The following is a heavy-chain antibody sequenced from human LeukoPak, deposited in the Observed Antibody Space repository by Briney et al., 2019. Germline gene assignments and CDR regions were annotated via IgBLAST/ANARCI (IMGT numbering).Heavy chain of an antibody. J-gene: IGHJ4*02. CDR1: GFTISSNY. V-gene: IGHV3-53*01. D-gene: IGHD6-13*01. Sequence: GGSLRLSCAASGFTISSNYMSWVRQAPGKGLEWVSVIYSSGSTYYADSVKGRFTISRDNSKDTLHLQMNTLRAEDTAVYYCASRIATAGSVDYWGQGTLVTVSS. CDR2: IYSSGST. CDR3: ASRIATAGSVDY.